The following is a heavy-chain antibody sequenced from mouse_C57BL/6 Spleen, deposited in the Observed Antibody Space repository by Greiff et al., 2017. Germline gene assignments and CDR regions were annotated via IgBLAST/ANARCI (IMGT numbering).Heavy chain of an antibody. Sequence: VMLVESGPGLVAPSQSLSITCTVSGFSLTSYGVDWVRQPPGKGLEWLGLIWGGGSTNYNSALMSRLSISKDNSKSQVFFKMTSLHTDDTAMYYCAIYGNSFAYWGQGTLVTVSA. CDR1: GFSLTSYG. CDR2: IWGGGST. D-gene: IGHD2-1*01. CDR3: AIYGNSFAY. V-gene: IGHV2-9*01. J-gene: IGHJ3*01.